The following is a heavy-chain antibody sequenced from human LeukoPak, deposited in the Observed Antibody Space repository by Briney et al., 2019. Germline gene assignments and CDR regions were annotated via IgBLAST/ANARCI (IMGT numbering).Heavy chain of an antibody. D-gene: IGHD5-18*01. CDR1: GGTFSSYA. CDR3: ARFPYFSYGFDY. J-gene: IGHJ4*02. CDR2: IIPIFGTA. Sequence: ASVKVSCKASGGTFSSYAISWVRQAPGQGLEWMGGIIPIFGTANYAQKFQGRVTITADESTSTAYMELSSLRSEDTAVYYCARFPYFSYGFDYWGQGTLVTVSS. V-gene: IGHV1-69*13.